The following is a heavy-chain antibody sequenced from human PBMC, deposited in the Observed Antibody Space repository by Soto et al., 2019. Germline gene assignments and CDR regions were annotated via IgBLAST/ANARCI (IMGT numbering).Heavy chain of an antibody. CDR3: AGRGAVTGSFDY. CDR2: IYHSGTS. V-gene: IGHV4-59*12. Sequence: SETLSLTCTVSGGSISSYYWSWIQQPPGKGLEWIGEIYHSGTSNYNPSLKSRVTISVDKSKNQFSLNLTSVTAADTAVYYCAGRGAVTGSFDYWGRGTLVTVSS. J-gene: IGHJ4*02. D-gene: IGHD6-19*01. CDR1: GGSISSYY.